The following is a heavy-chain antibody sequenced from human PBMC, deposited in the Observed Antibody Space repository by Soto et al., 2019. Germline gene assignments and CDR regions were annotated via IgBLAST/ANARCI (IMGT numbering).Heavy chain of an antibody. V-gene: IGHV3-33*01. Sequence: GGSLRLSCAASGFTFSSYGMHWVRQAPGKGLEWVAVIWYDGSNKYYADSVKGRFTISRDNSKNTLYLQMNSLRAEDTAVYYCARDGSSRADAFDIWGQGTMVTVS. D-gene: IGHD2-15*01. CDR2: IWYDGSNK. CDR3: ARDGSSRADAFDI. J-gene: IGHJ3*02. CDR1: GFTFSSYG.